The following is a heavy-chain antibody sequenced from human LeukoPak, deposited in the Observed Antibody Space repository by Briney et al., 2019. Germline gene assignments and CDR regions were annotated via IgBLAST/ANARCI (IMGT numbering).Heavy chain of an antibody. Sequence: GGSLRLSCAASGFIFTTYGMHWVRQAPGKGLEWVAVVWSGGNNKYYSDSVKGRFTISRDNSKNRLYLEMNSLRAEDTAVYYCAKDGQVGAIGYFEYRGQGTLVTVSS. CDR3: AKDGQVGAIGYFEY. J-gene: IGHJ4*02. V-gene: IGHV3-33*06. CDR1: GFIFTTYG. CDR2: VWSGGNNK. D-gene: IGHD1-26*01.